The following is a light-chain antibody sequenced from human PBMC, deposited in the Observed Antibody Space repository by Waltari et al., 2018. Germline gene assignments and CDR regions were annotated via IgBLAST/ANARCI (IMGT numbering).Light chain of an antibody. V-gene: IGKV3-20*01. CDR1: QNIGTY. CDR2: AAS. Sequence: LTQSPGTLSLSPGERATLSCRASQNIGTYLVWYQQKPGQPPRLLMYAASRRATCVPDRFSGSGSGTDFSLTISRLEPEDVAVYYCQNHERLPATFGQGTRVEIK. CDR3: QNHERLPAT. J-gene: IGKJ1*01.